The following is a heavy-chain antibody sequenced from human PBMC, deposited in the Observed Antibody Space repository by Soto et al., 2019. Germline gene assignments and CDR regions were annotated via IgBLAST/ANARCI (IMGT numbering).Heavy chain of an antibody. CDR2: IDGSGGIT. CDR3: VKNSGGFTT. V-gene: IGHV3-23*01. D-gene: IGHD3-10*01. Sequence: QLLQSGGGLVQPGGSLTLSCAASGFTFGTTDMSWVRQAPGEGLEWVSTIDGSGGITYYADSVKGRFTISRDNSRNTVYLQMNSLIGDDTALYYCVKNSGGFTTWGQGALVTVSS. J-gene: IGHJ5*02. CDR1: GFTFGTTD.